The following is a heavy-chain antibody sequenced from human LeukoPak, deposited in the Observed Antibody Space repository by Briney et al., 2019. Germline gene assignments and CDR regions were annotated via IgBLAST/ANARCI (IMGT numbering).Heavy chain of an antibody. J-gene: IGHJ4*02. V-gene: IGHV3-33*06. CDR1: GFTFSSYG. CDR2: IWYDGSNK. D-gene: IGHD5-18*01. Sequence: SGGSLRLSCAASGFTFSSYGMHWVRQAPGKGLEWVAVIWYDGSNKYYADSVKGRFTISRDNSKNTLYLQMNSLRAEDTAVYYCAKDGTAMAFDHWGQGTLVTVSS. CDR3: AKDGTAMAFDH.